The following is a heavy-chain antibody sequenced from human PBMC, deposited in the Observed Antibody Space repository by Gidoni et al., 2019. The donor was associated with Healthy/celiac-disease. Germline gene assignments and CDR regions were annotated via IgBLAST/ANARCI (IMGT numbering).Heavy chain of an antibody. CDR2: INAGKGNT. J-gene: IGHJ5*02. V-gene: IGHV1-3*01. CDR1: GYTFTSYA. Sequence: QVQLVQSGAEVQKPGASVKVSCKASGYTFTSYAMHWVRQAPGQRLEWMGWINAGKGNTKYSQKFQGRVTITRDTSASTAYMELSSLRSEDTAVYYCARGGILYPDNWFDPWGQGTLVTVSS. D-gene: IGHD2-15*01. CDR3: ARGGILYPDNWFDP.